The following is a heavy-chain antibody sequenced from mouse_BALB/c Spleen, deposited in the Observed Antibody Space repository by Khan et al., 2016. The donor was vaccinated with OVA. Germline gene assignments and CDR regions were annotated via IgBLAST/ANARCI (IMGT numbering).Heavy chain of an antibody. Sequence: QVQLQQSGAELARPGASVKLSCKASGYTFPSYWMQWVKQRPGQGLEWIGAIYPGDGNTRYTQKFKGKATLTADKSSSTAYMQLRSVASEDSAVYFCVRGGITTGYFDYWGQGTTLTVSS. CDR2: IYPGDGNT. CDR3: VRGGITTGYFDY. D-gene: IGHD1-1*01. CDR1: GYTFPSYW. V-gene: IGHV1-87*01. J-gene: IGHJ2*01.